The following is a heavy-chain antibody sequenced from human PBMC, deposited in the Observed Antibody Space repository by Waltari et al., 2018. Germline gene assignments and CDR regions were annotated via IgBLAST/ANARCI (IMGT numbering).Heavy chain of an antibody. D-gene: IGHD2-21*01. CDR2: IHYDGST. V-gene: IGHV4-34*01. CDR1: GESFSGYF. CDR3: ARYGEVPPNYFFDF. J-gene: IGHJ4*01. Sequence: QVQLHQWGAGLLKPSETLSLPCAVSGESFSGYFWSWIRQPPGTGLEWLGAIHYDGSTNYKPSLKSRLSLSVDTTKKHFSLRLTSVTAADTGMYFCARYGEVPPNYFFDFWGQGIRVTVSS.